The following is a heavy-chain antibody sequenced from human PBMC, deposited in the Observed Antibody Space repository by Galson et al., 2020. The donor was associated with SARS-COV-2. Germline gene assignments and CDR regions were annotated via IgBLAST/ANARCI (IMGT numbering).Heavy chain of an antibody. Sequence: SQTLSLTCAVSGYSIINNYFWAWVQQTPGKGLEWIGSIFHNGRTYYTPSLKSRVTISIDSSKNQFSLNLNSVTAADTAVYYCARHDCGDATCYFNWFDLWGQGTLVTVSS. CDR1: GYSIINNYF. CDR3: ARHDCGDATCYFNWFDL. J-gene: IGHJ5*02. D-gene: IGHD2-21*01. CDR2: IFHNGRT. V-gene: IGHV4-38-2*01.